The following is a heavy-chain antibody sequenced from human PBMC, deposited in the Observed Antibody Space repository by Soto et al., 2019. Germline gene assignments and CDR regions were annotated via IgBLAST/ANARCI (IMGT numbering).Heavy chain of an antibody. Sequence: XVSLRLSCAASGFTFSSYGMHWVRQAPGKGLEWVAVISYDGSNKYYADSVKGRFTISRDNSKNTLYLQMNSLRAEDTAVYYCAKDFWSGYYDYGMDVWGQGTTVTVSS. D-gene: IGHD3-3*01. J-gene: IGHJ6*02. CDR3: AKDFWSGYYDYGMDV. CDR1: GFTFSSYG. V-gene: IGHV3-30*18. CDR2: ISYDGSNK.